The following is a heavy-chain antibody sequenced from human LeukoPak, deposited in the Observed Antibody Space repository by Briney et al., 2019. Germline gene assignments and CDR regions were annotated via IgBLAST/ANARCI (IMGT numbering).Heavy chain of an antibody. CDR3: AKIYCSSTSCYYYYYYYMDV. CDR2: ISGSGGST. D-gene: IGHD2-2*01. Sequence: GGSLRLSCAASEFTFSSCAMSWVRQAPGKGLEWVSAISGSGGSTYYADSVKGRFTISRDNSKNTLYLQMNSLRAEDTAVYYCAKIYCSSTSCYYYYYYYMDVWGKGTTATVSS. V-gene: IGHV3-23*01. J-gene: IGHJ6*03. CDR1: EFTFSSCA.